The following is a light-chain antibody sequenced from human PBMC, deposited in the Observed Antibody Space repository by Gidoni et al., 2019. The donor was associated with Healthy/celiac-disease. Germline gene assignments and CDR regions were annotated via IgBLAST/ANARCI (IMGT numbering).Light chain of an antibody. CDR1: QSVSSSY. CDR2: GAS. CDR3: QQYGSSPLT. V-gene: IGKV3-20*01. J-gene: IGKJ4*01. Sequence: EMVLTQSPGTLSLSPGERATLSCRASQSVSSSYLAWYLQKPGQAPRLLIYGASSRATGIPDRFSGSGSGTDFTLTISRLEPEDFAVYYCQQYGSSPLTFGGGTKVEIK.